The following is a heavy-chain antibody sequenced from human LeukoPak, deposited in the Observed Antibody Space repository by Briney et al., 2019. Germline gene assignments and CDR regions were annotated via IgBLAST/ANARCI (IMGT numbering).Heavy chain of an antibody. CDR2: IYYSGST. Sequence: PSETLSLTCTVSGGSISSGGYYWSWIRQHPGKGLEWIGYIYYSGSTYYNPPLKSRVTISVDTSKNQFSLKLSSVTAADTAVYYCARDRGGYSGYDFDYWGQGTLVTVSS. J-gene: IGHJ4*02. CDR3: ARDRGGYSGYDFDY. D-gene: IGHD5-12*01. CDR1: GGSISSGGYY. V-gene: IGHV4-31*03.